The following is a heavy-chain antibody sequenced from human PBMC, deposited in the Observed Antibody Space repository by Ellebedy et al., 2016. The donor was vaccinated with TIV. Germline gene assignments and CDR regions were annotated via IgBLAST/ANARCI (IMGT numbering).Heavy chain of an antibody. D-gene: IGHD5-12*01. V-gene: IGHV3-30-3*01. CDR3: ARGNSGYDAVYLDY. Sequence: PSETLSLTCAASGFTFSSYAMHWVRQAPGKGLEWVAVISYDGSNKYYADSVKGRFTISRDNSKNTLYLQMNSLRAEDTAVYYCARGNSGYDAVYLDYWGQGTLVTVSS. CDR1: GFTFSSYA. J-gene: IGHJ4*02. CDR2: ISYDGSNK.